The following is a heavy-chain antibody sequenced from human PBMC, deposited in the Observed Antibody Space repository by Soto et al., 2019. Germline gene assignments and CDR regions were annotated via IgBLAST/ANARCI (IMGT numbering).Heavy chain of an antibody. D-gene: IGHD3-9*01. CDR1: GGSVSSGSYY. J-gene: IGHJ6*02. Sequence: SETLSLTCTVYGGSVSSGSYYWSWIRQPPGKGLEWIGYIYYSGSTNYNPSLKSRVTISVDTSKNQFSLKLSSVTAADTAVYYCARDHYDILTGRYYYGMDVWGQGTTVTVS. CDR3: ARDHYDILTGRYYYGMDV. V-gene: IGHV4-61*01. CDR2: IYYSGST.